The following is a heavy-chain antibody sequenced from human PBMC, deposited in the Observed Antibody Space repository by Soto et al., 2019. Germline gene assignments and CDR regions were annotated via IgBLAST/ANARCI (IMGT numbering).Heavy chain of an antibody. D-gene: IGHD3-10*01. V-gene: IGHV3-23*01. CDR3: AKDRDYYGSGSYYAFDI. Sequence: PGGSLRLSCAASGFTFSSYAMSWVRQAPGKGLEWVSAISGSGGSTYYADSVKGRFTISRDNSKNTLYLQMNSLRAEDTAVYYCAKDRDYYGSGSYYAFDIWGQGTMVTVSS. CDR2: ISGSGGST. J-gene: IGHJ3*02. CDR1: GFTFSSYA.